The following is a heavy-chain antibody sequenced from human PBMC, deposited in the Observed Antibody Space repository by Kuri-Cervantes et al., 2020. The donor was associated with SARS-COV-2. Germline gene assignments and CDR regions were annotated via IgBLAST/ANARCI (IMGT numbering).Heavy chain of an antibody. D-gene: IGHD3-22*01. CDR1: GYTFTSYG. J-gene: IGHJ5*02. CDR3: ARGSSGYLSPHWFDP. V-gene: IGHV1-18*01. CDR2: ISAYNGNT. Sequence: ASVKVSCKASGYTFTSYGISWVRQAPGQGLEWMGWISAYNGNTNYAQKLQGRVTMTTDTSTSTAYMELRSLRSDDTAVYYCARGSSGYLSPHWFDPWGQGTLVTVSS.